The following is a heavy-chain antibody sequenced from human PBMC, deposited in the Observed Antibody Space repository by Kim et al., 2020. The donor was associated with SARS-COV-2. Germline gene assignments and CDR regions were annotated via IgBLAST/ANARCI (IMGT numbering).Heavy chain of an antibody. D-gene: IGHD3-10*01. J-gene: IGHJ6*02. CDR3: ARDLTGYYGMDV. V-gene: IGHV4-34*01. Sequence: NYNPSLKSRVTISVDTSKNQFSLKLSSVTAADTAVYYCARDLTGYYGMDVWGQGTTVTVSS.